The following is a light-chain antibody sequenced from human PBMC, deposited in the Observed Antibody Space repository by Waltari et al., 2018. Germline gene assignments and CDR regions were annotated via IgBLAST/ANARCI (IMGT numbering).Light chain of an antibody. J-gene: IGKJ4*01. Sequence: CRASQSFTSISLTWYQQKLGQAPKLLIYGTSSRPTGIPARFSGSGSGTDFTLTISRLEPEDFAVYYCQQYDGEVVTFGGGTKVEI. CDR3: QQYDGEVVT. CDR1: QSFTSIS. CDR2: GTS. V-gene: IGKV3-20*01.